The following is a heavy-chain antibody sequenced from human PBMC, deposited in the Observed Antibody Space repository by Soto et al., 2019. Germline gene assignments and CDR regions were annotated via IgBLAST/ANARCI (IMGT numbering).Heavy chain of an antibody. J-gene: IGHJ6*02. CDR3: AKDHLEVVPAALYGMDV. Sequence: GESLKISCAASGFTFSSYAMSWVRQAPGKGLEWVSAISGSGGSTYYADSVKGRFTISRDNSKNTLYLQMNSLRAEDTAVYYCAKDHLEVVPAALYGMDVWGQGTTVTVSS. V-gene: IGHV3-23*01. D-gene: IGHD2-2*01. CDR1: GFTFSSYA. CDR2: ISGSGGST.